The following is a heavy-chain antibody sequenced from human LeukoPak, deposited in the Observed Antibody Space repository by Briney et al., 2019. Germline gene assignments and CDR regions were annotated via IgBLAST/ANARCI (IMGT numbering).Heavy chain of an antibody. D-gene: IGHD3-3*02. V-gene: IGHV3-48*03. CDR3: ARVDIYWFDP. Sequence: GGSLRLSCAASGLTFSSYEMNWVRQAPGKGLEWVSYISSSGGTIYYADTVKGRFTISRDNAKNSLYLQMNSLRAEDTAVYYCARVDIYWFDPWGQGTLVTVSS. CDR2: ISSSGGTI. CDR1: GLTFSSYE. J-gene: IGHJ5*02.